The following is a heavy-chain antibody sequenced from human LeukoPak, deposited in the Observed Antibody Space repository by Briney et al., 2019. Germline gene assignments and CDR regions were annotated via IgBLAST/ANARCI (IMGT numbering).Heavy chain of an antibody. CDR2: IYYSGST. J-gene: IGHJ4*02. CDR1: GGSISSSSYY. CDR3: ARRTLYYDFWSGYYGY. D-gene: IGHD3-3*01. Sequence: SETLSLTCTVSGGSISSSSYYWGWIRQPPGKGLEWIGSIYYSGSTYYNPSLKSRVTISVDTSKNQFSLKLSSVTAADTAVYYCARRTLYYDFWSGYYGYWGQGTLDTVSS. V-gene: IGHV4-39*01.